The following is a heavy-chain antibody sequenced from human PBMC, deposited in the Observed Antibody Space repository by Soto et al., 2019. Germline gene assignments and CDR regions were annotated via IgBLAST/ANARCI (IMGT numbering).Heavy chain of an antibody. D-gene: IGHD1-26*01. CDR3: VKGSYTGTFGVDYFDS. Sequence: PGGSLRLSNSASEFTFSMHCVRQAPGSGLQYVSGISNHGYSTYYADSVKGRFTISRDNSKNTLYLQMSSLRIEDTAVYYCVKGSYTGTFGVDYFDSWGQGALVTVPQ. J-gene: IGHJ4*02. CDR2: ISNHGYST. V-gene: IGHV3-64D*06. CDR1: EFTFS.